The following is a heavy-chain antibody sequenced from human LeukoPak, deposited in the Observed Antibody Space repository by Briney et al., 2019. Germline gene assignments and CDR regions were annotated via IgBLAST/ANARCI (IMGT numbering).Heavy chain of an antibody. CDR3: AARLPGYSSGRHDLDY. J-gene: IGHJ4*02. CDR1: GFTFSSYE. CDR2: ISSSGSII. D-gene: IGHD6-19*01. Sequence: GGSLRLSCAASGFTFSSYEMNWVRQAPGKGLEWVSYISSSGSIIYYADSVKGRFTISRDNAKNSLYLQMNSLRAEDTAVYYCAARLPGYSSGRHDLDYWGQGTLVTVSS. V-gene: IGHV3-48*03.